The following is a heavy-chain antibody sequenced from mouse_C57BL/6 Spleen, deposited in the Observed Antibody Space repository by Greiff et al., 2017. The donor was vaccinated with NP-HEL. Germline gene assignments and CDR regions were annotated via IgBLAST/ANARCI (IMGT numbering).Heavy chain of an antibody. Sequence: QVQLQQPGAELVKPGASVKMSCKASGYTFTSYWITWVKQRPGQGLEWIGDIYPGSGSTNYNEKFKSKATLTVDTSSSTAYMQLSSLTSEDSAVYYCARWGDGYFDWYFDVWGTGTTVTVSS. D-gene: IGHD2-3*01. J-gene: IGHJ1*03. CDR1: GYTFTSYW. V-gene: IGHV1-55*01. CDR2: IYPGSGST. CDR3: ARWGDGYFDWYFDV.